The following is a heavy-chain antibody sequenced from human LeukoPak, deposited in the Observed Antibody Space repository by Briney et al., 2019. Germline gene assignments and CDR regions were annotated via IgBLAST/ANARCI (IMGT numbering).Heavy chain of an antibody. V-gene: IGHV5-10-1*01. CDR3: AIKGDYGDYYFDY. J-gene: IGHJ4*02. CDR2: IDPSDSYT. D-gene: IGHD4-17*01. CDR1: GYSFTSYW. Sequence: GESLRISCKGSGYSFTSYWISWVRQMPGKGLEWMGRIDPSDSYTNYSPSFQGHVTISADKSISTAYLQRSSLKASDTAMYYCAIKGDYGDYYFDYWGQGTLVTVSS.